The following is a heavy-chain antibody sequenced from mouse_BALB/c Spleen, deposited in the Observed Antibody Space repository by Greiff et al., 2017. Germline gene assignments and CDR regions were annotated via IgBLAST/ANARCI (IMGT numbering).Heavy chain of an antibody. J-gene: IGHJ4*01. V-gene: IGHV2-5-1*01. CDR2: IWRGGST. Sequence: QVQLKESGPSLVQPSQSLSITCTVSGFSLTSYGVHWVRQSPGKGLEWLGVIWRGGSTDYNAAFMSRLSITKDNSKSQVFFKMNSLQADDTAIYYCANIYYDYDGYAMDYWGQGTSVTVSS. CDR3: ANIYYDYDGYAMDY. CDR1: GFSLTSYG. D-gene: IGHD2-4*01.